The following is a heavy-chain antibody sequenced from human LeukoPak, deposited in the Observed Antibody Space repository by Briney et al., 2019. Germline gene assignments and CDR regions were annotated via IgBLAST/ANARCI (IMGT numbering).Heavy chain of an antibody. CDR3: ARKIDPGPYYFDY. CDR2: IYYSGST. CDR1: GGSISSGDYY. J-gene: IGHJ4*02. Sequence: PSRTLSLTCTVSGGSISSGDYYWSWIRQPPGKGLEWIGYIYYSGSTYYNPSLKSRVTISVDTSKNQFSLKLSSVTAADTAVYYCARKIDPGPYYFDYWGQGTLVTVSS. V-gene: IGHV4-30-4*08.